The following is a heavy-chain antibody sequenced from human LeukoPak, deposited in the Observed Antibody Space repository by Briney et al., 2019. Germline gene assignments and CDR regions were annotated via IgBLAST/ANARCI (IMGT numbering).Heavy chain of an antibody. J-gene: IGHJ6*02. V-gene: IGHV3-33*01. Sequence: HPGGSLRLSCAASGFTFSSYGMHWVRQAPGKGLEWVAVIWSDGSSKHYADSVKGRFTISRDNSKNTLYLQMNSLRAEDAAVYYCARGQPPSYYDMDVWDQGTTVSVSS. CDR3: ARGQPPSYYDMDV. CDR1: GFTFSSYG. CDR2: IWSDGSSK. D-gene: IGHD6-13*01.